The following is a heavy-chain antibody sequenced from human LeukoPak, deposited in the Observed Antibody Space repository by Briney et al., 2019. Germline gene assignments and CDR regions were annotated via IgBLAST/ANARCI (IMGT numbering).Heavy chain of an antibody. CDR2: IYYSGKT. Sequence: SETLSLTCTVSSGSITSTSYYWGWIRQPPGKGLEWIGSIYYSGKTYYNPSLKSRVTISVDTSKNKFSLNLSSVTAADTAVYCCARMAIWWYFDLWGRGTLVTVSS. CDR1: SGSITSTSYY. D-gene: IGHD3-9*01. CDR3: ARMAIWWYFDL. J-gene: IGHJ2*01. V-gene: IGHV4-39*01.